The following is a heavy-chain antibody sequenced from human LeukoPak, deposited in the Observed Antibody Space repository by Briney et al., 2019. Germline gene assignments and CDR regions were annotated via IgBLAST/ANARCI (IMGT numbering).Heavy chain of an antibody. Sequence: GGSLRLSCAASGFTFSSYAMSWVRQAPGKGLEWVSAISGSGGSTYYADSVKGRFTISRDNSKNTLYLQMNSLRAEDTAVYYCAKGGDDFWSGYSDCWGQGTLVTVSS. D-gene: IGHD3-3*01. CDR3: AKGGDDFWSGYSDC. J-gene: IGHJ4*02. CDR2: ISGSGGST. V-gene: IGHV3-23*01. CDR1: GFTFSSYA.